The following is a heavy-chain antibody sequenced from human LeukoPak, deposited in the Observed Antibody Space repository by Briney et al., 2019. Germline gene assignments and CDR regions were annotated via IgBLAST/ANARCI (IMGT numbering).Heavy chain of an antibody. CDR1: GGSISSYY. J-gene: IGHJ4*02. CDR2: IYYSGST. D-gene: IGHD6-19*01. Sequence: SETLSLTCTVSGGSISSYYWSWIRQPPGKGLEWIGYIYYSGSTNYNPSLKSRVTISVDTSKKQFSLKLSSVTAADTAVYYCARDSLTLYSSGWYGFDYWGQGTLVTVSS. V-gene: IGHV4-59*01. CDR3: ARDSLTLYSSGWYGFDY.